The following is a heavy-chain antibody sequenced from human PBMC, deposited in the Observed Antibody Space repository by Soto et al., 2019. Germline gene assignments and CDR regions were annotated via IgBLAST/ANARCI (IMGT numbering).Heavy chain of an antibody. J-gene: IGHJ4*02. CDR3: AKNGLDNSPSAIDS. CDR1: GFTFRNNV. Sequence: VGSLRLSCAASGFTFRNNVLSWVRQAPGNGLDWVSCITGSGRDTYYADSVKGRFTISRDNSKNMVFLQMNSLRAEDTALYYCAKNGLDNSPSAIDSWGPGTLVTVSS. V-gene: IGHV3-23*01. CDR2: ITGSGRDT. D-gene: IGHD2-8*01.